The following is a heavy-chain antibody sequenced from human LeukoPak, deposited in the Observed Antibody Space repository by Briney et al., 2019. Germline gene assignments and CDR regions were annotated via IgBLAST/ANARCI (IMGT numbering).Heavy chain of an antibody. CDR2: IYSGGLT. J-gene: IGHJ4*02. V-gene: IGHV3-53*01. D-gene: IGHD1-26*01. CDR1: GFTVSTNY. Sequence: GGSLRLSCAASGFTVSTNYMSWVRQAPGKGLGWVSLIYSGGLTYYADSVKGRFTISRDNSKNTLYLQMNSLRAEDTAVYYCARAQYSGRYWGDFDNWGQGTLVTVSS. CDR3: ARAQYSGRYWGDFDN.